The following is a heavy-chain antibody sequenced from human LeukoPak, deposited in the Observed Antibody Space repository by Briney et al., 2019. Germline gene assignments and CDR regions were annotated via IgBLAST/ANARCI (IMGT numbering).Heavy chain of an antibody. D-gene: IGHD7-27*01. CDR2: IWYDGSNK. CDR1: GFTFSSYG. V-gene: IGHV3-33*06. CDR3: AKDLLSGELGN. Sequence: GGSLRLSCAASGFTFSSYGMHWVRQAPGKGPEWVAVIWYDGSNKYYADSVKGRFTISRDNSKNTLYLQMNSLRAEDTAVYYCAKDLLSGELGNWGQGTMVTVSS. J-gene: IGHJ3*01.